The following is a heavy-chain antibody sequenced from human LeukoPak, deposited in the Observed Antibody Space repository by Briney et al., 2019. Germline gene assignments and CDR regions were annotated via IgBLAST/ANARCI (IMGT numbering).Heavy chain of an antibody. CDR2: ISGSGGST. CDR1: GFTFSSYA. V-gene: IGHV3-23*01. D-gene: IGHD3-22*01. J-gene: IGHJ4*02. Sequence: GGSLRLSCAASGFTFSSYAMSWVRQAPGKGLEWVSAISGSGGSTYYADSVKGRFTISRDNSKNTLYLQMNSLRAEDTAVYYCAKDFVSSITMIVVVLNYWGQGTLVTVSS. CDR3: AKDFVSSITMIVVVLNY.